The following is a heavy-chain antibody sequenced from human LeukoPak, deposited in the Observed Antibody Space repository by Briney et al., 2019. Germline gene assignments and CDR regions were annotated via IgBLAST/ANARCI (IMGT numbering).Heavy chain of an antibody. J-gene: IGHJ6*03. CDR1: GYTFTSYS. CDR2: ISAYNGNT. V-gene: IGHV1-18*01. Sequence: ASVKVSCKASGYTFTSYSISWVRQAPGQGLEWMGWISAYNGNTNYAQKLQGRVTMTTDTSTSTAYMELRSLRSDDTAVYYCARLATMVRGVTVYYYYYMDVWGKGTTVTVSS. D-gene: IGHD3-10*01. CDR3: ARLATMVRGVTVYYYYYMDV.